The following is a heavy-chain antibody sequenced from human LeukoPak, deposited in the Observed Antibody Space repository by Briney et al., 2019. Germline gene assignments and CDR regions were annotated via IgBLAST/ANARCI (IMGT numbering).Heavy chain of an antibody. Sequence: GGSLRLSCAASGFTFSDYSMNRVRQAPGKGLEWVSSISSSTTYIFYADSVKGRFTISRDNAENTLYLQMNSLRAEDTAVYYCARPYCSAVSCSLGWYLDLWGRGTLVTVSS. CDR3: ARPYCSAVSCSLGWYLDL. CDR1: GFTFSDYS. J-gene: IGHJ2*01. D-gene: IGHD2-15*01. V-gene: IGHV3-21*01. CDR2: ISSSTTYI.